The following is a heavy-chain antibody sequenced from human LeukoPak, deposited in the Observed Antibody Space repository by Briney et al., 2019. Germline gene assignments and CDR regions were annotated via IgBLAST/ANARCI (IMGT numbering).Heavy chain of an antibody. Sequence: PSETLSLTCSVSGGYISSYYWSWIRQPAGKRLESIGHISTSGSTNYNPSLKSRVTMSVDTSKNQFSLKLSSVTAADTAVYYCAGTLLRYFDWLSTTYYYYMDVWGKGTTVTISS. CDR3: AGTLLRYFDWLSTTYYYYMDV. CDR1: GGYISSYY. D-gene: IGHD3-9*01. J-gene: IGHJ6*03. V-gene: IGHV4-4*07. CDR2: ISTSGST.